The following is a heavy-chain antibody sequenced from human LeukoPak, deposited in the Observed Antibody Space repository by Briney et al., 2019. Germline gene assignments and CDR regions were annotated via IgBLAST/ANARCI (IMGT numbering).Heavy chain of an antibody. Sequence: GASVKVSCKASGYTFTSYGISWVRQAPGQGLEWMGWISAYNGNTNYAQKLQGRVTMTTDTSTSTACMELRSLRSDDTAVYYCARDVAYYYDSSGYYYWAPPDYWGQGTLVTVSS. CDR2: ISAYNGNT. J-gene: IGHJ4*02. V-gene: IGHV1-18*01. D-gene: IGHD3-22*01. CDR1: GYTFTSYG. CDR3: ARDVAYYYDSSGYYYWAPPDY.